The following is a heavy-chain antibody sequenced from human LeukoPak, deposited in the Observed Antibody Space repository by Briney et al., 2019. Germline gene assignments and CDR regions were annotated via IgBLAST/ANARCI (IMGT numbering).Heavy chain of an antibody. J-gene: IGHJ5*02. V-gene: IGHV3-23*01. D-gene: IGHD3-22*01. Sequence: PGGSLRLSCAASGFTLSSYAMSWVRQAPGKGLEWVSAISDTGNTYHADSVKGRFTISRDNSKNTLYLQMNSLRAEDTAVYYCAKRAGYYYDSSGYSSGGWFDPWGQGTLVTVSS. CDR2: ISDTGNT. CDR3: AKRAGYYYDSSGYSSGGWFDP. CDR1: GFTLSSYA.